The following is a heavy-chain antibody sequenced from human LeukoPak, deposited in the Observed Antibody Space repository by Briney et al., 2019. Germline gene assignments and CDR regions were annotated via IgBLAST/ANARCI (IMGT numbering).Heavy chain of an antibody. V-gene: IGHV4-38-2*02. J-gene: IGHJ4*02. CDR3: ARVPVYCSSTSCYPYYFDY. CDR2: IYHSGST. D-gene: IGHD2-2*01. CDR1: GYSISSGYY. Sequence: SETLSLTCTVSGYSISSGYYWGWIRQPPGKGLEWIGSIYHSGSTYYNPSLKSRVTISVDTSKNQFSLKLSSVTAADTAVYYYARVPVYCSSTSCYPYYFDYWGQGTLVTVSS.